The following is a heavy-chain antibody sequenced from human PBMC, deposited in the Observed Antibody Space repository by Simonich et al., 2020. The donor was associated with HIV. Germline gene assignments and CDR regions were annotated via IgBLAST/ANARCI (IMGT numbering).Heavy chain of an antibody. CDR2: NNHSGST. Sequence: QVQLQQWGAGLLKPSETLSLTCAVYGGSFRGYYWSWIRQPPGEGLEWNGENNHSGSTNYNPSLKSRVTISVDTSKNQFSLKLSSVTAADTAVYYCARLTAGGLGEYFQHWGQGTLVTVSS. D-gene: IGHD6-13*01. J-gene: IGHJ1*01. V-gene: IGHV4-34*01. CDR1: GGSFRGYY. CDR3: ARLTAGGLGEYFQH.